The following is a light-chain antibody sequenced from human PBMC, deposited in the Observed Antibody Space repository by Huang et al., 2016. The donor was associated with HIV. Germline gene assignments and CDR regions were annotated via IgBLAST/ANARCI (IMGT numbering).Light chain of an antibody. CDR3: QKYNSAPYT. Sequence: DIQMTQSPSSLSTSVGDRVTITCRGSQGAGNSLAWYQQKPGKVPKLLIYAASTLRSGVPSRFSGSGSGTEFTLTISGLQPEDVATYYCQKYNSAPYTFGQGTRLDIK. CDR1: QGAGNS. CDR2: AAS. J-gene: IGKJ2*01. V-gene: IGKV1-27*01.